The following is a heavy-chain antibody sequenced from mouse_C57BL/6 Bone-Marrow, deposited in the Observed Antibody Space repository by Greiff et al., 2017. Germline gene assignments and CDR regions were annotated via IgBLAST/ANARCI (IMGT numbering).Heavy chain of an antibody. D-gene: IGHD1-1*01. Sequence: QVQLQQPGAELVKPGASVKLSCKASGYTFTSYWMKWVKQRPGQGLEWIGEIDTSDIYTNYNQKFKGKATLTVDTSSSTAYMQLSSLTSEGSAVYCCASSFIATVVATDAMDYWGQGTSVTVSS. CDR1: GYTFTSYW. CDR3: ASSFIATVVATDAMDY. V-gene: IGHV1-50*01. J-gene: IGHJ4*01. CDR2: IDTSDIYT.